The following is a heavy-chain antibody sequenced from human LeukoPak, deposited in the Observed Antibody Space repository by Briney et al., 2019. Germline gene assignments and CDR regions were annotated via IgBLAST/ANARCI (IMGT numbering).Heavy chain of an antibody. J-gene: IGHJ6*02. V-gene: IGHV3-30*04. CDR2: ISYDGSNK. D-gene: IGHD3-9*01. CDR1: GFTFSSYA. CDR3: ARDEVYYDILTGYERNYYGMDV. Sequence: GGSLRLSCTASGFTFSSYAMHWVRQAPGKGLEWVAVISYDGSNKYYADSVKGRFTISRDNSKNTLYLQMNSLRAEDTAVYYCARDEVYYDILTGYERNYYGMDVWGQGTTVTVSS.